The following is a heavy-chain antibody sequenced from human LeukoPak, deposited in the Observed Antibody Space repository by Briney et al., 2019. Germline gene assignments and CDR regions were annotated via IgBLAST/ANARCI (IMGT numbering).Heavy chain of an antibody. CDR2: IYYTGST. CDR3: AVQLAPPYAGSGSYTFAH. CDR1: GGSISSRTYY. J-gene: IGHJ4*02. Sequence: SETLSLTCTVSGGSISSRTYYWGWIRQPPGKGLEWIGSIYYTGSTFYNPSLKSRVTISVDTSKNHCSLSLSSLTAADTAVYYCAVQLAPPYAGSGSYTFAHWGKGTLVTVS. D-gene: IGHD3-10*01. V-gene: IGHV4-39*02.